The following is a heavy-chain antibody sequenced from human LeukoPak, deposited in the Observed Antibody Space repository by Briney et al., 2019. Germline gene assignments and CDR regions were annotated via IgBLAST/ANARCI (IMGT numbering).Heavy chain of an antibody. CDR1: GFTFSSYS. CDR3: ANCGSYPYYYYMDV. D-gene: IGHD1-26*01. CDR2: ISSSSSYI. Sequence: PGGSLRLSCAASGFTFSSYSMNWVRQAPGKGLEWVSSISSSSSYIYYADSVKGRFTISRDNAKNSLYLQMNSLRAEDTAVYYCANCGSYPYYYYMDVWGKGTTVTVSS. V-gene: IGHV3-21*04. J-gene: IGHJ6*03.